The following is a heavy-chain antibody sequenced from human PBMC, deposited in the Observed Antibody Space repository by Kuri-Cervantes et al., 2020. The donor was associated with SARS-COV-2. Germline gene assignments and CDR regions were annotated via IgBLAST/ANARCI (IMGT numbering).Heavy chain of an antibody. CDR2: IIPIFGTA. D-gene: IGHD3-16*02. CDR3: ARRFTMITFGGVIVTDAFDI. V-gene: IGHV1-69*05. CDR1: GGTFSSYA. Sequence: SVKVSCKASGGTFSSYAISWVRQAPGQGLEWMGGIIPIFGTANYAQKLQGRVTMTTDTSTSTAYMELRSLRSDDTAVYYCARRFTMITFGGVIVTDAFDIWGQGTMVTVSS. J-gene: IGHJ3*02.